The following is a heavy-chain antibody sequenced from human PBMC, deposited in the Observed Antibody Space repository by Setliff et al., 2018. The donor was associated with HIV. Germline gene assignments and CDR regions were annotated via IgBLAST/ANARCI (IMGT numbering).Heavy chain of an antibody. D-gene: IGHD3-16*01. V-gene: IGHV4-34*01. CDR2: INHSAFT. CDR3: ARRPGGITRARLDS. Sequence: SETLSLTCAVYGESFSRYYFTWIRQAPGRGLEWIGEINHSAFTKYNPSLASRVTMSIDTSKNQFSLLLSSVTAADTAMYFCARRPGGITRARLDSWGQGTLVTVSS. J-gene: IGHJ4*02. CDR1: GESFSRYY.